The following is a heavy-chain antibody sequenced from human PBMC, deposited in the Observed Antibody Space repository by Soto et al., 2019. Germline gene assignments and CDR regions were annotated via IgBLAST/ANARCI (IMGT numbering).Heavy chain of an antibody. CDR2: ISYDGSNK. Sequence: QVQLVESGGGVVQPGRSLRLSCAASGFTFSSYAMHWVRQAPGKGLEWVAVISYDGSNKYYADSVKGRFTISRDNSKNTLYLQMNSLRAEDTAVYYCARVPTVTTYYYGMDVWGQGTTVTVSS. D-gene: IGHD4-17*01. V-gene: IGHV3-30-3*01. CDR1: GFTFSSYA. CDR3: ARVPTVTTYYYGMDV. J-gene: IGHJ6*02.